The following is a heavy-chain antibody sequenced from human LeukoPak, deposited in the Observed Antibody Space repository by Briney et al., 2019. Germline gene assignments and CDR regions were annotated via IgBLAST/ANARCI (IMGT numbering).Heavy chain of an antibody. J-gene: IGHJ5*02. D-gene: IGHD3-22*01. V-gene: IGHV3-7*01. CDR3: ARKKYYYDTSTYGWFDP. Sequence: PGGSLRLSCAASGFTFSTYWMTWVRQAPGKGLEWVANINQNGSETYYVDSVKGRFTISRDNAKNPLYLQMNSLRVEDTAVYYCARKKYYYDTSTYGWFDPWGQGSSVTVSS. CDR2: INQNGSET. CDR1: GFTFSTYW.